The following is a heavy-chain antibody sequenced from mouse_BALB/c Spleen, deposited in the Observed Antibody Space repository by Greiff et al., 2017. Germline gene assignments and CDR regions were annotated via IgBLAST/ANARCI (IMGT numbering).Heavy chain of an antibody. J-gene: IGHJ3*01. V-gene: IGHV2-6-7*01. Sequence: QVQLKQSGPGLVAPSQSLSITCTVSGFSLTGYAVNWVRQPPGKGLEWLGMIWGDGSTDYNSALKSRLSISKDNSKSQVFLKMNSLQTDDTARYYCARVYYGNSAWFAYWGQGTLVTVSA. D-gene: IGHD2-1*01. CDR1: GFSLTGYA. CDR3: ARVYYGNSAWFAY. CDR2: IWGDGST.